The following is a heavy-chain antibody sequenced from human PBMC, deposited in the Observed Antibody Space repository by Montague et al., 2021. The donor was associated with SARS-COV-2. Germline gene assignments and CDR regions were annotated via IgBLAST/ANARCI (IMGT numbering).Heavy chain of an antibody. CDR1: GYTLTELS. CDR3: ATIRDVVTARGYMDV. Sequence: SVKVSCKVSGYTLTELSMHWVRQAPGKGLEWMGGFDPEDGETIYAQKFQGRVTMTEDTSTDTAYMELSSLRSEDTAVYYCATIRDVVTARGYMDVWGKGTTVTVSS. D-gene: IGHD5-18*01. J-gene: IGHJ6*03. CDR2: FDPEDGET. V-gene: IGHV1-24*01.